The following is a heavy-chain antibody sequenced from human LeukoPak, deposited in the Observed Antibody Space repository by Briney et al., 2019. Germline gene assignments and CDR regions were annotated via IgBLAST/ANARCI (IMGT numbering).Heavy chain of an antibody. Sequence: GASVKVSCKASGYTFTSYAISWVRQAPGQGLEWMGGIIPIFGTANYAQKFQGRVTITTDESTSTAYMELSSLRSEDTAVYYCASTTLSIAVAGPYVYWGQGTLVTVSS. V-gene: IGHV1-69*05. CDR3: ASTTLSIAVAGPYVY. CDR2: IIPIFGTA. CDR1: GYTFTSYA. D-gene: IGHD6-19*01. J-gene: IGHJ4*02.